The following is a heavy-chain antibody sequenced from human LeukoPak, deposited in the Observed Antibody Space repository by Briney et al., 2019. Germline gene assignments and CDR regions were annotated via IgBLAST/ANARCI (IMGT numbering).Heavy chain of an antibody. J-gene: IGHJ4*02. V-gene: IGHV3-21*01. Sequence: GGSLRLSCAASGFTFSSCSMNWVRQAPGKGLEWVSSISSSSSYIYYADSVKGRFTISRDNAKNSLYLQMNSLRAEDTAVYYCASQIQLWLEIDYWDQGTLVTVSS. CDR3: ASQIQLWLEIDY. D-gene: IGHD5-18*01. CDR2: ISSSSSYI. CDR1: GFTFSSCS.